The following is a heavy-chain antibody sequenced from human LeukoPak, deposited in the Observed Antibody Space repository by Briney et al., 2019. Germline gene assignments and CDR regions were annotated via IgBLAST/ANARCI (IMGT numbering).Heavy chain of an antibody. CDR1: GYTFTGYY. V-gene: IGHV1-2*02. D-gene: IGHD5-18*01. CDR2: INPNSGGT. J-gene: IGHJ4*02. CDR3: ARGQFGYSYGYGLDY. Sequence: ASVTVSCKASGYTFTGYYMHWVRQAPGQGLEWMGWINPNSGGTNYEQKFQGRVTMTRDTSISTAYMELSRVRSDDTAVYYCARGQFGYSYGYGLDYWGQGTLVTVSS.